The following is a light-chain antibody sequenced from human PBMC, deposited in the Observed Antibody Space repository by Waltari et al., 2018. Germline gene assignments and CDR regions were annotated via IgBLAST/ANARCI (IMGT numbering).Light chain of an antibody. CDR3: QVWDNSKDHFV. J-gene: IGLJ6*01. CDR2: LDS. Sequence: SHDLTQAPSVSVSPGQTARITCGGDNLGSEYVLWYQQKPPQAPVVVICLDSDRPSGIPERLSGSKSGDTATLTGSGVEAGDEADYYCQVWDNSKDHFVFGSGTKLTVL. CDR1: NLGSEY. V-gene: IGLV3-21*01.